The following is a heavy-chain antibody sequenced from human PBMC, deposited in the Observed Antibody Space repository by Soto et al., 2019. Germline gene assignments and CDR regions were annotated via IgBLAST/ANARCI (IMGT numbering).Heavy chain of an antibody. J-gene: IGHJ4*02. CDR1: EFTFSNSW. D-gene: IGHD3-10*01. CDR2: TNPYGSTT. V-gene: IGHV3-7*01. Sequence: EVQLVESGGGLVQPGGSLRLSCAASEFTFSNSWMAWVRQAPGKGLEWVSDTNPYGSTTSYVDSVKGRFTVSRDNAKNSLYRQMNSLRVEDTAVYYCARDPAFGALDYWGLGTLVTVSS. CDR3: ARDPAFGALDY.